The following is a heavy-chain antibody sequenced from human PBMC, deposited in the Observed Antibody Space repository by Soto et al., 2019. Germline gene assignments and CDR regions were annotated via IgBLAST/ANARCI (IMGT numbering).Heavy chain of an antibody. CDR1: GYTFTSYA. CDR3: ASNNTTVDAFDI. Sequence: ASVKVSCKASGYTFTSYAMHWARQAPGQRLEWMGWINAGNGNTKYSQKFQGRVTITRDTSASTAYMELSSLRSEDTAVYYCASNNTTVDAFDIWGQGTMVTVSS. V-gene: IGHV1-3*01. D-gene: IGHD4-17*01. J-gene: IGHJ3*02. CDR2: INAGNGNT.